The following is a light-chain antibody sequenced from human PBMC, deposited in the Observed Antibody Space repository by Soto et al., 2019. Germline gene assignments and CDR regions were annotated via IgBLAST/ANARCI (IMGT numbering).Light chain of an antibody. CDR1: QSVLYSSNNKNY. CDR3: QQYYSTPYT. CDR2: WAS. V-gene: IGKV4-1*01. Sequence: DIVMTQYPDSLAVSLGERATINCKSSQSVLYSSNNKNYLAWYQQKTGQPPNLLIYWASTRESGVPDRVSGSGSATDFTLTISSLQAEDVAVYYCQQYYSTPYTFGQGTKLEIK. J-gene: IGKJ2*01.